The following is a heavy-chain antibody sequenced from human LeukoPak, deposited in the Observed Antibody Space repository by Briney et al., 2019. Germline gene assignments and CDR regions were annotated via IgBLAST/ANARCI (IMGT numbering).Heavy chain of an antibody. CDR3: ARGGGIVVVPAAHNWFDP. CDR1: GGSFSGYY. J-gene: IGHJ5*02. Sequence: PSETLSLTCAVYGGSFSGYYWSWIRQPPGKGLEWIGEINHSGSTNYNPSLKSRVTISVDTSKNQFSLKLSSVTAADTAVYYCARGGGIVVVPAAHNWFDPWGQGTLVTVPS. V-gene: IGHV4-34*01. D-gene: IGHD2-2*01. CDR2: INHSGST.